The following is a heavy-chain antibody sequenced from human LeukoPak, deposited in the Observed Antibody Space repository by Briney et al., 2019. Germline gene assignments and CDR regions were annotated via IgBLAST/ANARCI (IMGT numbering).Heavy chain of an antibody. J-gene: IGHJ4*02. CDR2: IIPIFGTA. Sequence: GASVKVSCKASGGTFSSYAISWVRQAPGQGLEWMGGIIPIFGTANYAQKFQGRVTITADESTSTAYMELSSLRSEDTAVYYCARDGTGFGEWYFDYWGQGTLVTVSS. CDR3: ARDGTGFGEWYFDY. V-gene: IGHV1-69*13. D-gene: IGHD3-10*01. CDR1: GGTFSSYA.